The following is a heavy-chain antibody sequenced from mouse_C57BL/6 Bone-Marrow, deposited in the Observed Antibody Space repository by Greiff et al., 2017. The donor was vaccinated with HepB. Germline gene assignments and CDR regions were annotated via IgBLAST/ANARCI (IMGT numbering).Heavy chain of an antibody. CDR3: ARKYFDV. CDR2: INPNNGGT. Sequence: EVQLQQSGPELVKPGASVKISCKASGYTFTDYYMNWVKQSHVKSLEWIGDINPNNGGTSYNQKFKGKATLTVDKSSSTAYMELRSLTSEDSAVYYCARKYFDVWGTGTTVTVSS. J-gene: IGHJ1*03. CDR1: GYTFTDYY. V-gene: IGHV1-26*01.